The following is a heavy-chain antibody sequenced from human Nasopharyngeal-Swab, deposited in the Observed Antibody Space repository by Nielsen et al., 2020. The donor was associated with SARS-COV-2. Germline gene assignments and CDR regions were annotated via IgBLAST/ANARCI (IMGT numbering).Heavy chain of an antibody. CDR2: VGTAGDT. CDR1: GFTFNDYD. V-gene: IGHV3-13*01. CDR3: ARVLSRTSPYGMDV. D-gene: IGHD2-2*01. Sequence: GESLKISCAPSGFTFNDYDIYWVRQTAGAGLEWVSSVGTAGDTHYQDSVQGRFTISRENAKNSVFLQMDSLRVGDTGTYFCARVLSRTSPYGMDVWGRGTQVTVSS. J-gene: IGHJ6*01.